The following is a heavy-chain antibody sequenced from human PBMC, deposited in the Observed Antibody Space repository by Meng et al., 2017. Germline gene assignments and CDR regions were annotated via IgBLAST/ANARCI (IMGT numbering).Heavy chain of an antibody. CDR3: ARDLEQQLVPGAFDY. CDR1: GGSISSSSYY. D-gene: IGHD6-13*01. Sequence: SETLSLTCTVSGGSISSSSYYWGWIRQPPGKGLEWSGSIYYSGSTYYNPSLKSRVTISVDTSKNQLSLKLSSVTAADTAVYYCARDLEQQLVPGAFDYWGQGTLVTVSS. V-gene: IGHV4-39*07. CDR2: IYYSGST. J-gene: IGHJ4*02.